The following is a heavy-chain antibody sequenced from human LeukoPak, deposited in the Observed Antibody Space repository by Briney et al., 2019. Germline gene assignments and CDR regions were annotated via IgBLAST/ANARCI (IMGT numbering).Heavy chain of an antibody. J-gene: IGHJ4*02. CDR2: ISSGSSSR. V-gene: IGHV3-48*02. Sequence: GGSLRLSCAASGFTFSNYGMNWVRQAPGKGLEWVSYISSGSSSRYYADSVKGRFTISRDNAKNSLYLQMNSLRDEDTAVYYCARDEWLFRYWGRGTLVTVSS. CDR3: ARDEWLFRY. CDR1: GFTFSNYG. D-gene: IGHD3-3*01.